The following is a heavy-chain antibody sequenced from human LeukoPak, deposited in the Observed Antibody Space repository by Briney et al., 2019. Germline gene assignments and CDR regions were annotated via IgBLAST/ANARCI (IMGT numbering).Heavy chain of an antibody. V-gene: IGHV3-43*01. D-gene: IGHD5-12*01. CDR2: ISWDGGST. CDR1: RFTFYDYT. CDR3: AKDGAPYSGYGGFDY. Sequence: GGSLRLSCTASRFTFYDYTMHWVRQAPGKGVEWVFLISWDGGSTYYADSVKGRFTISRDNSKNSLYLQMNSLRTEDTALYYCAKDGAPYSGYGGFDYWGQGTLVTVSS. J-gene: IGHJ4*02.